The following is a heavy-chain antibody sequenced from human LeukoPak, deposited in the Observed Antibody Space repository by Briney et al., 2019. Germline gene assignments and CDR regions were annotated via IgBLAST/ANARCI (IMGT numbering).Heavy chain of an antibody. Sequence: PSETLSLTCAVYGGSFSGYYWSWIRQPPGKGLEWIGEINHSGSTNYNPSLKSRVTISVDTSKNQFSLKLSSVTAADTAVYYCARAGPYDSSGYYRTNWFDPWGQGTLVTVSS. D-gene: IGHD3-22*01. CDR1: GGSFSGYY. J-gene: IGHJ5*02. CDR2: INHSGST. V-gene: IGHV4-34*01. CDR3: ARAGPYDSSGYYRTNWFDP.